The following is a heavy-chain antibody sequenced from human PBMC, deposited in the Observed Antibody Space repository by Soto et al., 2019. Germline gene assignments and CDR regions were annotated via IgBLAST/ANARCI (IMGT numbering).Heavy chain of an antibody. CDR1: GGSISSYY. CDR2: IYYSGST. CDR3: ARARGMATIVGYYYYGMDV. Sequence: PSETLSLTCTVSGGSISSYYWSWIRQPPGKGLEWIGYIYYSGSTNYNPSLKSRVTISVDTSKNQFSLKLSSVTAADTAVYYCARARGMATIVGYYYYGMDVWGQGTTVTVSS. J-gene: IGHJ6*02. V-gene: IGHV4-59*01. D-gene: IGHD5-12*01.